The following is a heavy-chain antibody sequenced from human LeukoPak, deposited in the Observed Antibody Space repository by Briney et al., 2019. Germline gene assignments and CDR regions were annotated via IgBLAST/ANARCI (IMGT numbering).Heavy chain of an antibody. D-gene: IGHD4-11*01. CDR1: GFTFSSYA. CDR2: ISGSGGST. Sequence: ASVKVSCKASGFTFSSYAMSWVRQAPGKGLEWVSAISGSGGSTYYADSVKGRFTISRDNSKNTLYLQMNSLRAEDTAVYYCAREADYSNYFDYWGQGTLVTVSS. CDR3: AREADYSNYFDY. V-gene: IGHV3-23*01. J-gene: IGHJ4*02.